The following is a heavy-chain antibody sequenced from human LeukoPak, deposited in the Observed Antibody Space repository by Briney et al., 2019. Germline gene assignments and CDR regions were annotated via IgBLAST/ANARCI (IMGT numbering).Heavy chain of an antibody. D-gene: IGHD3-22*01. CDR2: IKSKTDGGTT. Sequence: NSGGSLRLSCAASGFTFSNAWMSWVRQAPGKGLEWVGRIKSKTDGGTTDYAAPVKGRFTISRDDSKNTLYLQMNSLKTEDTAVYYCTTDLYPDYYDSSGYYSGFDYWGQGTLVTVSS. CDR1: GFTFSNAW. V-gene: IGHV3-15*01. CDR3: TTDLYPDYYDSSGYYSGFDY. J-gene: IGHJ4*02.